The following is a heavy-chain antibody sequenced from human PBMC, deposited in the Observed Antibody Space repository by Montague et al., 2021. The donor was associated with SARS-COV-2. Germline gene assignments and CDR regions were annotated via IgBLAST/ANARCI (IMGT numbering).Heavy chain of an antibody. CDR2: VYHSGYT. V-gene: IGHV4-38-2*01. J-gene: IGHJ4*02. Sequence: SETLSLTCSVSGFSISSGFYWAWIRQSPGKGPEWIGTVYHSGYTHYNPSLKGRVTVSIDTSKNQFSLPVTSVTAADTAVYFFARRGYTGSDYFDYWGQGTLVTVSS. CDR3: ARRGYTGSDYFDY. D-gene: IGHD5-12*01. CDR1: GFSISSGFY.